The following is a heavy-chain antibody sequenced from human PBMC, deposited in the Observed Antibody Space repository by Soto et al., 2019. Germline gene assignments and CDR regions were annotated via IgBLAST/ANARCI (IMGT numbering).Heavy chain of an antibody. Sequence: EVQLLESGGGLVQPGGSLRLSCAASGFMFNNQDMCWVRQAPGEGLEWVSGISADGERTYYADSLRGRFTISRDNSKNMLYLQANSLRAEDTAIYYCAKDAPRPNGWFFFDYWDQGILVTVSS. D-gene: IGHD2-15*01. J-gene: IGHJ4*02. CDR2: ISADGERT. CDR1: GFMFNNQD. CDR3: AKDAPRPNGWFFFDY. V-gene: IGHV3-23*01.